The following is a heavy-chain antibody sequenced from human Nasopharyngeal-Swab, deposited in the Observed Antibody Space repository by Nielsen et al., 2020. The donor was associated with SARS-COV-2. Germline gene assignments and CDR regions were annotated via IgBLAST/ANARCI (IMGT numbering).Heavy chain of an antibody. CDR2: TDPSDSYS. Sequence: GESLKISCKASGYSFATYWITWVRQMSGKGLEWMGRTDPSDSYSMYSPSFQGHVTFSADKSTSTAFLEWSSLKASDTAMYYCVGHSSTGTYAFANWGQGTLVTVSS. CDR3: VGHSSTGTYAFAN. D-gene: IGHD1-1*01. CDR1: GYSFATYW. V-gene: IGHV5-10-1*01. J-gene: IGHJ4*02.